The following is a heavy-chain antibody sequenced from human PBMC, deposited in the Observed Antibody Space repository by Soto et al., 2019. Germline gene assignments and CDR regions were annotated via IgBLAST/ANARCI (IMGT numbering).Heavy chain of an antibody. CDR2: ISRDSRSI. V-gene: IGHV3-9*01. Sequence: GGSLRLSCEVSGFSFDDYGMHWVRQAPGKGLEWIAGISRDSRSISYGASMKGRFTISRDNAKNSLYLQLNSLRADDTAFYYCVKDALTTVAYYFDYWGQGALVTVSS. D-gene: IGHD4-17*01. CDR3: VKDALTTVAYYFDY. CDR1: GFSFDDYG. J-gene: IGHJ4*02.